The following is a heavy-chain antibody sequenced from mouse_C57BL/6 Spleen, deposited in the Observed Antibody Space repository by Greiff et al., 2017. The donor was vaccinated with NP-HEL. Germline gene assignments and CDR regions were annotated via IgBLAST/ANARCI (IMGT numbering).Heavy chain of an antibody. D-gene: IGHD1-1*01. CDR1: GYTFTDYY. Sequence: VQLQQSGPELVKPGASVKISCKASGYTFTDYYINWVKQRPGQGLEWIGWIFLGSGSTYHNEKLQGKATLTVDKASSTAYMLLISLTSEDSAVYFCARRGITTVVAPHFDYWGQGTTLTVSS. J-gene: IGHJ2*01. CDR2: IFLGSGST. CDR3: ARRGITTVVAPHFDY. V-gene: IGHV1-75*01.